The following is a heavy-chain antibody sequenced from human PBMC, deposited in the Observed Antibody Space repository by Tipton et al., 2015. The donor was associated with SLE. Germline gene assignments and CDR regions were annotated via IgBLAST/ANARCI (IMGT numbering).Heavy chain of an antibody. CDR1: GFTFSSYA. Sequence: SCAASGFTFSSYAISWVRQAPGQGLEWMGRINPNSGGTNYAQKFQGRVTMTRDTSISTAYMELSRLRSDDTAVYYCARDDHRFWGQGTLVTVSS. V-gene: IGHV1-2*06. D-gene: IGHD3-3*01. J-gene: IGHJ4*02. CDR3: ARDDHRF. CDR2: INPNSGGT.